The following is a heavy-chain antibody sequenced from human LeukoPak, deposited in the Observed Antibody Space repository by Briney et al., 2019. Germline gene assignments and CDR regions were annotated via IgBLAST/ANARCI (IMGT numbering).Heavy chain of an antibody. V-gene: IGHV3-7*01. D-gene: IGHD5-18*01. J-gene: IGHJ4*02. CDR1: GFTFSSYW. CDR2: IKQDGSEK. Sequence: PEGPLRLSCAASGFTFSSYWMSWVRQAPGKGLEWVANIKQDGSEKYYVDSVKGRFTISRDNARNSLYLQMNSLRAEDTAVYYCARELRDTAMVHFDYWGQRTLVTVSS. CDR3: ARELRDTAMVHFDY.